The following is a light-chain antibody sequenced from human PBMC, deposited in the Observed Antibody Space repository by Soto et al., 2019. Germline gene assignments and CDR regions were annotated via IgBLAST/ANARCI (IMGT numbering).Light chain of an antibody. J-gene: IGLJ1*01. CDR1: SSDVGGYKY. Sequence: QSALTQPASVSGSPGQSIAISCTGTSSDVGGYKYVSWYQQHPGKAPKLMIYDVNNRPSGISDRFSGSKSGNTASLTISGRHAEDEADYYCCSYTTSSTYVFGTGTKLTVL. CDR3: CSYTTSSTYV. V-gene: IGLV2-14*03. CDR2: DVN.